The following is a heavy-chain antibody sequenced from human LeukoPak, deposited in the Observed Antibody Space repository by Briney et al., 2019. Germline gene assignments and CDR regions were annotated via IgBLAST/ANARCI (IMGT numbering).Heavy chain of an antibody. CDR3: AKGSLYSGSFNAFDI. CDR1: RFTFDDYA. D-gene: IGHD1-26*01. CDR2: ISWNSGSI. Sequence: GGSLRLSCAASRFTFDDYAMHWARQAPGKGLEWVSGISWNSGSIGYADSVKGRFTISRDNAKNSLYLQMNSLRAEDTALYYCAKGSLYSGSFNAFDIWGQGTMVTVSS. V-gene: IGHV3-9*01. J-gene: IGHJ3*02.